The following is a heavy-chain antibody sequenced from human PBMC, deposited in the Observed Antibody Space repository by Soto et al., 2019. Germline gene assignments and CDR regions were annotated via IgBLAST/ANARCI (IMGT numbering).Heavy chain of an antibody. Sequence: QVQLVQSGAEVKKPGSSVKVSCKASGGTFSSYAISWVRQAPGQGLEWMGGIIPIFGTANYAQKFQGRVTITADXXTXTXFMELSSLRSEDTAVYYCARSPRIAADYAYYYGMDVWGQGTTVTVSS. CDR3: ARSPRIAADYAYYYGMDV. CDR1: GGTFSSYA. D-gene: IGHD6-13*01. V-gene: IGHV1-69*12. CDR2: IIPIFGTA. J-gene: IGHJ6*02.